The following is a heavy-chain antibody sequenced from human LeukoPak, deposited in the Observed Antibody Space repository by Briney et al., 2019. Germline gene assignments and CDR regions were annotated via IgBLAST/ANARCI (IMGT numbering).Heavy chain of an antibody. J-gene: IGHJ4*02. CDR2: ISGSGDST. Sequence: HPGGSLRLSCAASGFTFSNYAMSWVRQAPGKGLEWVSGISGSGDSTYYGDSVKGRFTISRDNSKNTLYLQLNSLRAEDTAVYYCAKEKQRNFDYWGQGTLVTVSS. V-gene: IGHV3-23*01. CDR1: GFTFSNYA. CDR3: AKEKQRNFDY.